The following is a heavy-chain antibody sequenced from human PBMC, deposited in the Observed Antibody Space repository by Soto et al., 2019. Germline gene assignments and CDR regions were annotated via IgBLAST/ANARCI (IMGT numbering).Heavy chain of an antibody. CDR2: INPSADST. J-gene: IGHJ4*02. Sequence: ASVKVSCKTSGYTFTNYFIHWVRQAPGQGLEWMGIINPSADSTNYAQKFQGRVTVTRDTSTSTVYMELRSLRSEDTAVYYCARSIVVVTALDDWGQGTLVTVPS. V-gene: IGHV1-46*01. CDR1: GYTFTNYF. D-gene: IGHD2-21*02. CDR3: ARSIVVVTALDD.